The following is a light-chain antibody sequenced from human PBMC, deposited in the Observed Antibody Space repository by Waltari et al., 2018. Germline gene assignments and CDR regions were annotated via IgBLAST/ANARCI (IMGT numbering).Light chain of an antibody. CDR3: QQSFSTPLT. CDR2: AAS. J-gene: IGKJ4*01. CDR1: QSISSY. V-gene: IGKV1-39*01. Sequence: DIQMTHSPSSLSASLGGSVTITCRASQSISSYLNWYQQKPGVAPKLLIYAASSLRNGVPSRFSGSGSGTDFSLTISSLQPEDVATYYCQQSFSTPLTFGGGTKVEIK.